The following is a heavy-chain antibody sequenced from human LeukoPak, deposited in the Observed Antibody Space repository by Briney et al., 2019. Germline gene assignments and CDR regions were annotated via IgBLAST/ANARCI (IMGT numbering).Heavy chain of an antibody. CDR2: IYYSGST. Sequence: SETLSLTCTVSGGSISSYYWSWIRQPPGKGLEWIGYIYYSGSTNYNPSLKSRVTISVDTSKNQFSLKLSSVTAADTAVYYCARHGRLLWFGELQEAGEIYFQHWGQGTLVTVSS. V-gene: IGHV4-59*08. D-gene: IGHD3-10*01. J-gene: IGHJ1*01. CDR1: GGSISSYY. CDR3: ARHGRLLWFGELQEAGEIYFQH.